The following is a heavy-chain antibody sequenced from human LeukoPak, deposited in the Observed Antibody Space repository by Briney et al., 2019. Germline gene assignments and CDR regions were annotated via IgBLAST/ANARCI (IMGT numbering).Heavy chain of an antibody. CDR1: GFTFSSYE. CDR2: ITSGVTST. CDR3: VCHPATSCY. D-gene: IGHD5/OR15-5a*01. J-gene: IGHJ4*02. Sequence: PGGSLRLSCATFGFTFSSYEMNWVRQAPGKGLEWISYITSGVTSTYYSDSVKGRFISSRDNDGSALYLQMNSLRAEDTAIHYCVCHPATSCYWGQGTLVTVSS. V-gene: IGHV3-48*03.